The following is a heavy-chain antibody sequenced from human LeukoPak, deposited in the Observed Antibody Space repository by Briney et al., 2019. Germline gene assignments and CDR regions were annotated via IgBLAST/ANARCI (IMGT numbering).Heavy chain of an antibody. V-gene: IGHV4-34*01. CDR3: ARDLWDSSGSGAYSYYMDV. CDR2: INHGGSA. CDR1: GGSFSGYY. D-gene: IGHD3-22*01. J-gene: IGHJ6*03. Sequence: PSETLSLTCAVYGGSFSGYYWSWIRQPPGKGLEWIGEINHGGSANYNPSLNSRVTISVDTSKNQFSLKLSSVTAADTAVYYCARDLWDSSGSGAYSYYMDVWGKGTTVTISS.